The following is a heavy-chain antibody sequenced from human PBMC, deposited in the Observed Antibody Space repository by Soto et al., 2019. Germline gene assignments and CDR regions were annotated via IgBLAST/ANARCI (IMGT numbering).Heavy chain of an antibody. CDR3: ASRSTVVVAATEAFDY. D-gene: IGHD2-15*01. Sequence: QVQLVQSGAEVKKPGSSVKVSCKASGGTFSTYTISWVRQAPGQGLEWMGRIIPILGIANYAQKFQGRVTITADKSTSTAYMELSSLRSEDTAVYYCASRSTVVVAATEAFDYWGQGTLVTASS. V-gene: IGHV1-69*02. CDR1: GGTFSTYT. CDR2: IIPILGIA. J-gene: IGHJ4*02.